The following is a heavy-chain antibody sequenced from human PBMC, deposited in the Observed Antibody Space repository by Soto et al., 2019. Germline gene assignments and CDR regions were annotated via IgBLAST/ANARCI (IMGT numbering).Heavy chain of an antibody. V-gene: IGHV3-23*01. CDR2: ISGSSGSS. J-gene: IGHJ4*02. CDR1: GFSLSSYA. D-gene: IGHD3-16*02. CDR3: AKESDDYIWGSYRYLVD. Sequence: GGSLRLSCAASGFSLSSYAMSWVRQAPGKGLEWVSAISGSSGSSYYADSVKGRFTISRDNSKNTLYLQMNSLRAEDTAVYYCAKESDDYIWGSYRYLVDWGQGTLVTVSS.